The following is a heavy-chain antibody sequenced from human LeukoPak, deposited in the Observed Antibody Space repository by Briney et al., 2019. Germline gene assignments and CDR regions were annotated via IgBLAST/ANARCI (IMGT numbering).Heavy chain of an antibody. Sequence: GGSLRLSCAASGFTFSSYSMNWVRQAPGKGLEWVSYISSSSSTIYYADSVKGRFTISRDNAKNSLYLQMNSLRAEDTAVYYCAREKAYNDFLSDLDYWGQGTLVTVSS. CDR3: AREKAYNDFLSDLDY. D-gene: IGHD3-3*01. CDR1: GFTFSSYS. CDR2: ISSSSSTI. J-gene: IGHJ4*02. V-gene: IGHV3-48*01.